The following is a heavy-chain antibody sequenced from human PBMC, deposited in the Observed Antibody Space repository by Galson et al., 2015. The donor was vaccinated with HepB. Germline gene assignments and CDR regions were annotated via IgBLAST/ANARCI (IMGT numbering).Heavy chain of an antibody. CDR2: ISYDGSNK. V-gene: IGHV3-30-3*01. CDR1: GFTFSSYA. J-gene: IGHJ4*02. CDR3: ASITDYSNFDY. D-gene: IGHD4-11*01. Sequence: SLRLSCAASGFTFSSYAMHWVRQAPGKGLEWVAVISYDGSNKYYADSVKGRFTISRDNSKNTLYLQMNSLRAEDTAVYYCASITDYSNFDYWGQGTLVTVSS.